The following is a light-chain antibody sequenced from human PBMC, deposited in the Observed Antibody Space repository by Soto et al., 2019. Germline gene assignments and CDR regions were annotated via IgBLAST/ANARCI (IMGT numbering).Light chain of an antibody. J-gene: IGKJ1*01. Sequence: DIQMTQSPSTLSASVGDRVTITCRASLSISNWLAWYQQKPGKAPKLLIYGASNLEGGVPSRFSGSGSGAEFTLTISSLQPDDFVTYYCQQYYNYPWTFGQGTKVEIK. CDR1: LSISNW. V-gene: IGKV1-5*03. CDR3: QQYYNYPWT. CDR2: GAS.